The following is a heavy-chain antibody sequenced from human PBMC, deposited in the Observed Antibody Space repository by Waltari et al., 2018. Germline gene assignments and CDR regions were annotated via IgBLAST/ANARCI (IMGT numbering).Heavy chain of an antibody. V-gene: IGHV4-59*01. Sequence: QVQLQESGPGLVKPSETLSLTCTVSGGSISSYYWSWIRQPPGKGLEWIGYIYYSGSTNYNPSLKSRVTISVDTSKNQFSLKLSSVTAADTAVYYCARDQTGDRLWYFDLWGRGTLVTVSS. CDR2: IYYSGST. CDR3: ARDQTGDRLWYFDL. D-gene: IGHD7-27*01. J-gene: IGHJ2*01. CDR1: GGSISSYY.